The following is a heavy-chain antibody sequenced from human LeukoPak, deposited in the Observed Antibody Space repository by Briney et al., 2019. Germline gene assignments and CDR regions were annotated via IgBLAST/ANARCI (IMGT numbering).Heavy chain of an antibody. J-gene: IGHJ6*03. D-gene: IGHD3-10*01. Sequence: GGSLRLSCAASGFTFSSYGMHWVRQAPGKGLEWVAVIWYDGSDKYYADSVKGRFTISRDNSKNTLYLQMNSLRAEDTAVYYCARVEASEGYYGSYHYYHMDVWGKGTTVTVSS. V-gene: IGHV3-33*01. CDR2: IWYDGSDK. CDR3: ARVEASEGYYGSYHYYHMDV. CDR1: GFTFSSYG.